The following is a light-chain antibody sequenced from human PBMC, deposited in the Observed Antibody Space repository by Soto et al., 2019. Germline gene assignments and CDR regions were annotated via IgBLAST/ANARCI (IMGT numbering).Light chain of an antibody. V-gene: IGKV3-15*01. CDR1: QSVGNN. CDR2: GAS. CDR3: QQYNGWPIT. J-gene: IGKJ5*01. Sequence: EIVMSQSPGTLSVSPGERVTLSCRASQSVGNNLAWHQQKPGQAPRLLIYGASTRATGFPARFSGSGSGTEFTLTISSLQSEDFAVYYCQQYNGWPITFGXGXXXX.